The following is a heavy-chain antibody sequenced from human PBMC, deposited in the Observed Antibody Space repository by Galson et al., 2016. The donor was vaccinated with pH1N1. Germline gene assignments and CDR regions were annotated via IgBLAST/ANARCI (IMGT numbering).Heavy chain of an antibody. J-gene: IGHJ5*02. V-gene: IGHV4-59*11. D-gene: IGHD3-22*01. CDR2: IYYSGST. Sequence: SETLSLTCTVSGGSITTHYWSWIRQPPGKGLEWIGYIYYSGSTYFNPSLKSRVIISVDTSKNQFSLNLSSVTAADTAVYYCVRAYYDSSPRNWFDPRGQGTLVIVSA. CDR3: VRAYYDSSPRNWFDP. CDR1: GGSITTHY.